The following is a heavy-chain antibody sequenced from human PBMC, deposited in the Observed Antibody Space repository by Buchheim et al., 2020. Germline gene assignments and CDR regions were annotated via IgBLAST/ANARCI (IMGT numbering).Heavy chain of an antibody. J-gene: IGHJ6*02. CDR3: ARLNYGDYVVLDHYYYGMDV. CDR2: ISAYNGNT. CDR1: GYTFTSYG. D-gene: IGHD4-17*01. V-gene: IGHV1-18*01. Sequence: QVQLVQSGAEVKKPGASVKVSCKASGYTFTSYGISWVRQAPGQGLEWMGWISAYNGNTNYAQKLQGRVTMTTDTSTSTAYLELRSLRSDDTAVYYCARLNYGDYVVLDHYYYGMDVWGQGTT.